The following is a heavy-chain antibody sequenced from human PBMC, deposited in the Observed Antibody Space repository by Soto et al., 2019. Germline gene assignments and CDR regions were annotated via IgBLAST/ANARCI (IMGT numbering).Heavy chain of an antibody. J-gene: IGHJ6*02. CDR2: IFSNDEK. D-gene: IGHD5-18*01. Sequence: VSGPTLVNPTETLTLTCTVSGFSLSNARMGVSWIRQPPGKALEWLAHIFSNDEKSYSTSLKSRLTISKDTSKSQVVLTMTNMDPVDTATYYCARTAQYSYGQRGRNYYGMDVWGQGTTVTVSS. CDR3: ARTAQYSYGQRGRNYYGMDV. V-gene: IGHV2-26*01. CDR1: GFSLSNARMG.